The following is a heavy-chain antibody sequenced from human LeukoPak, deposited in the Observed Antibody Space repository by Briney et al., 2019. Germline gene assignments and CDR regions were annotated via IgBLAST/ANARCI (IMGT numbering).Heavy chain of an antibody. D-gene: IGHD1-26*01. Sequence: PSETLSLTCAVYGGSFSGYYWSWIRQPPGKGLEWIGEINHSGSTNYNPSLKSRVTISVDTSKNQFSLKLSSVTAADTAVYYCARRAEDWYFDLWGRGTLVTVSS. CDR2: INHSGST. V-gene: IGHV4-34*01. CDR1: GGSFSGYY. CDR3: ARRAEDWYFDL. J-gene: IGHJ2*01.